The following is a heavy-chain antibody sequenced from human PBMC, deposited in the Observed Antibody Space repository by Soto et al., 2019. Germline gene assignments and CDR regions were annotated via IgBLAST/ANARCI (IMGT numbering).Heavy chain of an antibody. CDR3: ARDVMNYYDSSGYYGRFDY. J-gene: IGHJ5*01. Sequence: ASVKVSCKSSGYTFTNYGIHWVRQAPGQRLEWMGWINAGNGKTKYSQKFQGRVTITRDTSASTAYMELSSLRPEDTAVYYCARDVMNYYDSSGYYGRFDYWGHRTPVTVSS. CDR1: GYTFTNYG. D-gene: IGHD3-22*01. V-gene: IGHV1-3*01. CDR2: INAGNGKT.